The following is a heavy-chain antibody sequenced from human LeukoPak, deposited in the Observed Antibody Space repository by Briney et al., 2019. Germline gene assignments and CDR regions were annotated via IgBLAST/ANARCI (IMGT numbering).Heavy chain of an antibody. CDR2: IYYTGST. Sequence: SETLSLTCTVSGGSISSYYWSWIRQPPGKGLEWIGHIYYTGSTNYNPSLKSRVTISVDTSKNQFSLRLSSVTAADTAVYYRAEGKNRIVAQWGQGTLVTVSS. CDR3: AEGKNRIVAQ. D-gene: IGHD6-6*01. CDR1: GGSISSYY. J-gene: IGHJ4*02. V-gene: IGHV4-59*03.